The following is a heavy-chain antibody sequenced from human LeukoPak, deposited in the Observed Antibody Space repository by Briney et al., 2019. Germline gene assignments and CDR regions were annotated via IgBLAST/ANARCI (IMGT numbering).Heavy chain of an antibody. V-gene: IGHV4-59*08. CDR3: ARLGRGYSYGIDY. J-gene: IGHJ4*02. CDR1: GGSISSYY. D-gene: IGHD5-18*01. Sequence: SETLSLTCTVSGGSISSYYWSWIRQPPGKGLEWIGYIYYSGSTNYNPSLKSRVTILVDTSKNQFSLKLSSVTAADTAVYYCARLGRGYSYGIDYWGQGTLVTVSS. CDR2: IYYSGST.